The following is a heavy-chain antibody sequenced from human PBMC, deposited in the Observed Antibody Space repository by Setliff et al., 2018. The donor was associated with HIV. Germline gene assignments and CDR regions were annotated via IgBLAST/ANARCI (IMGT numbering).Heavy chain of an antibody. D-gene: IGHD5-18*01. Sequence: SETLSLTCTVSGGSISSSSYYWGWVRQPPGKGLEWIGGMYYSGSTYYTPSLKSRITISLDTSKNQFSRGMRSVSAADTAVYYCAKVFVDTAVLRVLEYYFDSWGRGTLVTVSS. CDR2: MYYSGST. CDR1: GGSISSSSYY. V-gene: IGHV4-39*07. CDR3: AKVFVDTAVLRVLEYYFDS. J-gene: IGHJ4*02.